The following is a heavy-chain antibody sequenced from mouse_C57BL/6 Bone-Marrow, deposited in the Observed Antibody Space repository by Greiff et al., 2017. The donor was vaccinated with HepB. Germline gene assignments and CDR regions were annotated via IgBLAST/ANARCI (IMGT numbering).Heavy chain of an antibody. D-gene: IGHD2-1*01. Sequence: EVKLMESGGGLVKPGGSLKLSCAASGFTFSSYAMSWVRQTPEKRLEWVATISDGGSYTYYPDNVKGRFTISRDNAKNNLYLQMSHLKSEDTAMYYCAREGVYYGNSFAYWGQGTLVTVSA. V-gene: IGHV5-4*01. CDR1: GFTFSSYA. J-gene: IGHJ3*01. CDR3: AREGVYYGNSFAY. CDR2: ISDGGSYT.